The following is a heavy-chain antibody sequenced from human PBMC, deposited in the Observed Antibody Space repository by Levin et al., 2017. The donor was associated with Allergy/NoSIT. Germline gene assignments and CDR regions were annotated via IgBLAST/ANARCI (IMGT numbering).Heavy chain of an antibody. J-gene: IGHJ4*02. V-gene: IGHV3-23*01. Sequence: LSLTCAASGFTFRSYAMSWVRQAPGKGLEWVSAVSGSGGSTYYADSVKGRFTISRDNSKNTLYVQMNSLRAEDTAVYYCARHDYGDYYFDYWGQGTLVTVSS. CDR2: VSGSGGST. CDR3: ARHDYGDYYFDY. CDR1: GFTFRSYA. D-gene: IGHD4-17*01.